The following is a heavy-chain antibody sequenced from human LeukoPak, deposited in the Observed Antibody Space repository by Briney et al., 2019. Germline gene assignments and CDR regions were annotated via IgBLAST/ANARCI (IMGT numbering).Heavy chain of an antibody. D-gene: IGHD5-18*01. CDR2: IYSSGIT. Sequence: SETLSLTCAVSGGPISNYYWSWIRQPAGKGLEWIGRIYSSGITNYNPSLKSRVTMSVDTFKNQFSLRLRSMTAADTAVYYCARDRSRYTFGYGGLREFDSWGQGTLVTVSS. CDR1: GGPISNYY. V-gene: IGHV4-4*07. CDR3: ARDRSRYTFGYGGLREFDS. J-gene: IGHJ4*02.